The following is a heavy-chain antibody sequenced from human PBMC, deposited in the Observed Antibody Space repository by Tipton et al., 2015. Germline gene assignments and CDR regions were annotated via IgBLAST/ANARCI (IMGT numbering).Heavy chain of an antibody. CDR2: ISYSGST. CDR3: ARDQEHGMDV. Sequence: TLSLTCTVSGGSVNSANYYWSWIRQPPGKGLEWIGYISYSGSTHYNPSFKSRVAISVDTSKNQFSLTLNSVTAADTAVYYCARDQEHGMDVWGQGTTVTVSS. J-gene: IGHJ6*02. V-gene: IGHV4-61*01. CDR1: GGSVNSANYY.